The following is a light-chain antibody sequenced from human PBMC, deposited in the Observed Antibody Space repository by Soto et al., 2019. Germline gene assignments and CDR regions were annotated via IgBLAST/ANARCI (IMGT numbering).Light chain of an antibody. Sequence: EVVLTQSPGTLSLSPGERVTLSCRASQSVASSYLAWYQQKPGRAPRLLFYSASSRATGIPDRFSGSGSGTDFTLTISRLEPEDFAXXYXXXFGSLPETFGQGTNVE. CDR3: XXFGSLPET. J-gene: IGKJ1*01. V-gene: IGKV3-20*01. CDR1: QSVASSY. CDR2: SAS.